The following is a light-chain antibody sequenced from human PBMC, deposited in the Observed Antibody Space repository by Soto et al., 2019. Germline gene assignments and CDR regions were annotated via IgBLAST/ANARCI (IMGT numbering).Light chain of an antibody. CDR3: HQYENYWT. CDR1: HPISSW. CDR2: DAS. Sequence: DIQMTQSPPTLSASVGDRVTITCRASHPISSWLAWYHQKPGKAPKLLIYDASNLESGVPSRFSGSVAGTDFTLTISSRQPEDFGIYYCHQYENYWTFGQGTKVESK. V-gene: IGKV1-5*01. J-gene: IGKJ1*01.